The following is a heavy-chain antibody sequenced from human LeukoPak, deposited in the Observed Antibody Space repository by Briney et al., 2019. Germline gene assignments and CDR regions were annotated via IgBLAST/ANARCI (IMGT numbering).Heavy chain of an antibody. CDR2: VSSDGSID. Sequence: GGSLRLSCAASGFTFSSYGMHWVRQAPGKGLEWVAVVSSDGSIDYYADSLRGRFTVSRDNSKNTMFLQFNTLRPEDTAVYYCAREGMGTTFSAWFEPWGQGTLVTVSS. V-gene: IGHV3-30*03. J-gene: IGHJ5*02. CDR3: AREGMGTTFSAWFEP. D-gene: IGHD1-7*01. CDR1: GFTFSSYG.